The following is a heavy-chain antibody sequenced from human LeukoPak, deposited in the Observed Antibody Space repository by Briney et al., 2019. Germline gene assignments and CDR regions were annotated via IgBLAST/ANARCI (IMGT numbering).Heavy chain of an antibody. CDR3: ARDRKYSTSGLFDY. CDR2: LWYDGSNK. J-gene: IGHJ4*02. Sequence: GRSLGLSCAASGFTFSSYGMHWVRQAPGKGLEWVAVLWYDGSNKYYADSVKGRFTISRDNSKNTLYLQMNSLRAEDTAVYYCARDRKYSTSGLFDYWGQGTLVTVSS. V-gene: IGHV3-33*01. D-gene: IGHD6-6*01. CDR1: GFTFSSYG.